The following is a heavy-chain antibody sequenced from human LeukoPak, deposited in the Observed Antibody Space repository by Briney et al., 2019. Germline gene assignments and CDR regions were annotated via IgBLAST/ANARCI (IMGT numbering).Heavy chain of an antibody. D-gene: IGHD5-12*01. CDR2: ISKDENEK. CDR3: ARGVRTSSGYDSGI. Sequence: AGGSLRLSCAASGFTFSYYAMHWVRQAPGKGPEWVGIISKDENEKKYADSVKGRFTISRDNAKNTLYLQMNSLRAEDTAVYYCARGVRTSSGYDSGIWGQGTMVTVS. CDR1: GFTFSYYA. J-gene: IGHJ3*02. V-gene: IGHV3-30-3*01.